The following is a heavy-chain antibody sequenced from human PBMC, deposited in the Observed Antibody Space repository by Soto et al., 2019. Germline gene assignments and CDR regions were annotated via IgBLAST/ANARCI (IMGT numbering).Heavy chain of an antibody. CDR3: ARVRVWFGELSGAFDI. V-gene: IGHV3-48*03. D-gene: IGHD3-10*01. Sequence: GGSLRLSCAASGFTFSSYEMNWVRQAPGKGLEWVSYISSSGSTIYYADSVKGRFTISRDNAKNSLYLQMNSLRAEDTAVYYCARVRVWFGELSGAFDIWGQGTMVTISS. J-gene: IGHJ3*02. CDR1: GFTFSSYE. CDR2: ISSSGSTI.